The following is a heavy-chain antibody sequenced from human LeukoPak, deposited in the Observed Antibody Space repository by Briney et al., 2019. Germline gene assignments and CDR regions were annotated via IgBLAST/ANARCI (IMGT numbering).Heavy chain of an antibody. CDR3: SRSLVS. CDR2: ISYDGSNK. J-gene: IGHJ5*02. Sequence: HAGGSLRLSCAASGFIFSSYGMHWVRQAPGKGLEWVAVISYDGSNKYYADSVKGRFTISRDNAKNSLYLQMNSLRAEDTAIYYCSRSLVSWGQGTLVTVSS. V-gene: IGHV3-30*03. CDR1: GFIFSSYG.